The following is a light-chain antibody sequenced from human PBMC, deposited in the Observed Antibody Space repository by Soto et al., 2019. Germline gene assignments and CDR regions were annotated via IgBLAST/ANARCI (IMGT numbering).Light chain of an antibody. CDR3: QQRSNGPLFT. CDR1: QSVSSY. CDR2: DAS. Sequence: EIVLTQSPATLSLSPGERATLSCRASQSVSSYLAWYQQKPGQAPRLLIYDASNRATGIPARFSGSGSGTDFTLTISSLEPEDFAVNYCQQRSNGPLFTFGPGTKVDIK. J-gene: IGKJ3*01. V-gene: IGKV3-11*01.